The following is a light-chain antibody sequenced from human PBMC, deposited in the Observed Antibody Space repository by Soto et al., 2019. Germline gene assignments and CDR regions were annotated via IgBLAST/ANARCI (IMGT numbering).Light chain of an antibody. V-gene: IGKV1-5*03. J-gene: IGKJ4*01. Sequence: DIQMTQSPSTLSASVGDRVTITCRASQSISSWLAWYQQKPWKAPKLLIYKASSLESGVPSRFSGSGSGTEFTLTISSLQPEDFAVYFCQRYGSSVTFGGGTKVDIK. CDR3: QRYGSSVT. CDR1: QSISSW. CDR2: KAS.